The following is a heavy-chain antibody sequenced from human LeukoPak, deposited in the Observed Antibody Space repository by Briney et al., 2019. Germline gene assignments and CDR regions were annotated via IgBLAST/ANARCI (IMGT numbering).Heavy chain of an antibody. CDR2: INPNSGGT. CDR3: ARGAWGSDAFDI. V-gene: IGHV1-2*02. Sequence: ASVKVSCKASGYTCTGYYMHWVRQAPGQGLEWMGWINPNSGGTNYAQKFQGRVTMTRDTSISTAYMELSRLRSDDTAVYYCARGAWGSDAFDIWGQGTMVTVSS. CDR1: GYTCTGYY. D-gene: IGHD3-16*01. J-gene: IGHJ3*02.